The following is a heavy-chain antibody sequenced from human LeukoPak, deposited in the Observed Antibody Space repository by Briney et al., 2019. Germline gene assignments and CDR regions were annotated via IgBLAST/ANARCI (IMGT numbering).Heavy chain of an antibody. CDR1: GFTFSSYS. D-gene: IGHD2-15*01. CDR2: IISSSSYI. Sequence: GGSLRLSGAASGFTFSSYSMNWVRQAPGKGREWVSSIISSSSYIYYADSVKGRFTISRDNAKNSLYLQMNSLRAEDTAVYYCARPYSHRRLVVAATPPGYWGQGTLVTVSS. CDR3: ARPYSHRRLVVAATPPGY. V-gene: IGHV3-21*01. J-gene: IGHJ4*02.